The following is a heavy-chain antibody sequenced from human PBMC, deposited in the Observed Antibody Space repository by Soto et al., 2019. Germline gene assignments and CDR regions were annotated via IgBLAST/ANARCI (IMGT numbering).Heavy chain of an antibody. CDR3: AKDRGGCSSTSCQPRGMDV. V-gene: IGHV3-9*01. CDR2: ISWNSGTI. CDR1: GFTFDDYA. D-gene: IGHD2-2*01. J-gene: IGHJ6*02. Sequence: PGGSLRLSCAASGFTFDDYAMQWVRQAPGKGLEWVSGISWNSGTIGYADSVKGRSTISRDNAKNSLYLQMNSLRAEDTALYYCAKDRGGCSSTSCQPRGMDVWGQGTTVTVSS.